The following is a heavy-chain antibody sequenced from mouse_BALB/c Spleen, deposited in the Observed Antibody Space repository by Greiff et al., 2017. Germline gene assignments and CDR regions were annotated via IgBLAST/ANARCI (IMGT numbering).Heavy chain of an antibody. V-gene: IGHV2-6-2*01. CDR2: IWSDGST. D-gene: IGHD2-4*01. J-gene: IGHJ2*01. CDR3: ARHSYYDYDGPFDY. CDR1: GFSLTSYG. Sequence: VKLMESGPDLVAPSQSLSITCTVSGFSLTSYGVHWVRQPPGKGLEWLVVIWSDGSTTYNSALKSRLSISKDNSKSQVFLKMNSLQTDDTAMYYCARHSYYDYDGPFDYWGQGTTLTVSA.